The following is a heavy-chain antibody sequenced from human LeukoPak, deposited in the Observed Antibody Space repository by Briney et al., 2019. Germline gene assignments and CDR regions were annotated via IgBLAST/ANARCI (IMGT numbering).Heavy chain of an antibody. CDR1: GYTFTSYG. D-gene: IGHD6-13*01. CDR3: ARDKYSSSWYAYFQH. J-gene: IGHJ1*01. Sequence: ASVKVSCKASGYTFTSYGISWVRRAPGQGLEWMGWISAYNGNTNYAQKLQGRVTMTTDTSTSTAYMELRSLRSDDTAVYYCARDKYSSSWYAYFQHWGQGTLVTVSS. CDR2: ISAYNGNT. V-gene: IGHV1-18*01.